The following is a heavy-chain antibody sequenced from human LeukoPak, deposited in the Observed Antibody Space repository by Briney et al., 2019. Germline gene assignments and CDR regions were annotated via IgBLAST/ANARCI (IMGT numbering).Heavy chain of an antibody. V-gene: IGHV3-23*01. CDR1: GFTFSSYA. CDR2: ISGSGGST. Sequence: GGSLRLSCAASGFTFSSYAMSWVRQAPGKGLEWISDISGSGGSTYYVDSVKGRFTISRDNSKNTLYLQMNSLRVEDTAVYYCAKLPVAGLYFDYWGQGTLVTVSS. J-gene: IGHJ4*02. CDR3: AKLPVAGLYFDY. D-gene: IGHD6-19*01.